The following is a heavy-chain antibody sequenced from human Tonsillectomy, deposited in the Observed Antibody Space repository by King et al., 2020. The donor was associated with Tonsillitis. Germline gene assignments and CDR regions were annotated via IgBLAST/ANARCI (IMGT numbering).Heavy chain of an antibody. V-gene: IGHV3-11*01. D-gene: IGHD1-26*01. CDR3: ARDEGVTIDY. J-gene: IGHJ4*02. Sequence: VQLVESGGDLVKPGGSLRLSCAASGFTFSDYYMTWIRQAPGKGLEWLLYISGSGSATYYADSVRGRFTISRDNSKNSLYLQMNSLRAEDTAVYYCARDEGVTIDYWGQGTLVPVSS. CDR1: GFTFSDYY. CDR2: ISGSGSAT.